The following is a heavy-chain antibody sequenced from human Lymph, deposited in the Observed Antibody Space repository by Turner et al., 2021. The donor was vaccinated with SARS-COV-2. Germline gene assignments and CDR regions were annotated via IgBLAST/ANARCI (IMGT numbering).Heavy chain of an antibody. J-gene: IGHJ3*02. CDR2: IIPIFGTG. D-gene: IGHD6-19*01. Sequence: SCKASGGTFSRYAISWVRQAPGQGREWMGGIIPIFGTGNYAQKFQGRVTITADESTSTAYMDLSSLRSEDTALYYCARDTAVACTLCAFDIWGQGTMVTVSS. CDR1: GGTFSRYA. V-gene: IGHV1-69*01. CDR3: ARDTAVACTLCAFDI.